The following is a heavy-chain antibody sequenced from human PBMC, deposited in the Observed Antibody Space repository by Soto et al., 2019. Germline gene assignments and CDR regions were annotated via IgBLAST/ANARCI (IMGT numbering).Heavy chain of an antibody. J-gene: IGHJ5*02. Sequence: SVKVSCKASGGTFSSYAISWVRQAPGQGLEWMGGIIPIFGTANYAQKFQGRVTITADESTSTAYMELSSLRSEDTAVYYCAAEGYSSSWYQGYNWFDPWGQGTLVTVSS. D-gene: IGHD6-13*01. V-gene: IGHV1-69*13. CDR1: GGTFSSYA. CDR3: AAEGYSSSWYQGYNWFDP. CDR2: IIPIFGTA.